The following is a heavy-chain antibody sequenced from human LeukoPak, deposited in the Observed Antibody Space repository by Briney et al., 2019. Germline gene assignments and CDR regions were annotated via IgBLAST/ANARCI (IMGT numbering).Heavy chain of an antibody. CDR2: IYYSGST. D-gene: IGHD4-23*01. V-gene: IGHV4-59*08. CDR3: ATGGSSTYGAFDI. J-gene: IGHJ3*02. Sequence: PSETLSLTCTVSGGSISGYYWSWIRQPPGKGLEWIGYIYYSGSTNYNPSLKSRVTISVDTSKNQFSLKLSSVTATDTAVYYCATGGSSTYGAFDIWGQGTMVTVSS. CDR1: GGSISGYY.